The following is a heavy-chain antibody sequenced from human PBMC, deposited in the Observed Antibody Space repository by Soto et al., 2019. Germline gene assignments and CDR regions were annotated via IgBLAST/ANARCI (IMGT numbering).Heavy chain of an antibody. CDR2: ISSSSSTI. Sequence: EVQLVESGGGLVQPGGSLRLSCAASGFTFSSYSMNWVRQAPGKGLEWVSYISSSSSTIYYADSVKGRFTISRDNANNSLYLQMNSLRDEDTAVYYCARGPYGDYVIRYFQHWGQGTLVTVSS. CDR1: GFTFSSYS. V-gene: IGHV3-48*02. J-gene: IGHJ1*01. CDR3: ARGPYGDYVIRYFQH. D-gene: IGHD4-17*01.